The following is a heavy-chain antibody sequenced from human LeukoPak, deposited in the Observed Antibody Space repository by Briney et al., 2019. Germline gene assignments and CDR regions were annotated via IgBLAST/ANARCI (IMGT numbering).Heavy chain of an antibody. J-gene: IGHJ4*02. CDR2: ISPYNGKT. CDR3: ATGGSNWNYQYYFEY. D-gene: IGHD1-7*01. Sequence: ASVKVSCKTSGYTLTNYGINWVRQAPGQGLEWMGWISPYNGKTEFAQKFQGRVTMTTDTSTTTVYMELRSLRSDDTAVYYCATGGSNWNYQYYFEYWGQGTLVTVSS. CDR1: GYTLTNYG. V-gene: IGHV1-18*01.